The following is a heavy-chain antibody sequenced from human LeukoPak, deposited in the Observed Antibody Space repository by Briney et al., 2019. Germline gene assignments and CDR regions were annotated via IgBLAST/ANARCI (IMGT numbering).Heavy chain of an antibody. V-gene: IGHV1-2*02. CDR2: INPNSGGT. Sequence: ASVKVSCEASGYTFTGYYMHWVRQAPGQGLEWMGWINPNSGGTNYAQKFQGRVTMTRDTSISTAYMELSRLRSDDTAVYYCASVSWYSSSSGFDYWGQGTLVTVSS. D-gene: IGHD6-6*01. CDR1: GYTFTGYY. J-gene: IGHJ4*02. CDR3: ASVSWYSSSSGFDY.